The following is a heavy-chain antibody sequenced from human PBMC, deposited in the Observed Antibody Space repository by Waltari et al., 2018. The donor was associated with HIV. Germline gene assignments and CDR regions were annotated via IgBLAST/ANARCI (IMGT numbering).Heavy chain of an antibody. CDR3: ARSPFTNVASTRKLGWLDP. V-gene: IGHV4-39*01. D-gene: IGHD3-16*01. CDR2: LYYIGIP. Sequence: QVQLQESGPGLVKPSETLSLSCIVSYDSVTNNYYYWAWIRQSPGKGLEWIGSLYYIGIPFHNPSLRSRVAMSLDTSRNQFSLNLTSVTVADTAFYYCARSPFTNVASTRKLGWLDPWGQGKLVTVSS. CDR1: YDSVTNNYYY. J-gene: IGHJ5*02.